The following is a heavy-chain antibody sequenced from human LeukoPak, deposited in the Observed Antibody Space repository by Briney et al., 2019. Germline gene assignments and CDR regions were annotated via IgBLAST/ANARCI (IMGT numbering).Heavy chain of an antibody. J-gene: IGHJ4*02. CDR2: IYSSGSGSA. CDR3: ARGRGSYFLYYFDY. V-gene: IGHV4-59*01. Sequence: SETLSLTCTVSGGSISSYYWSWIRQPPGKGLEWIGYIYSSGSGSANYNPSLKSRVTISLDTSKNQLFLKLNSVTAADTAVYYCARGRGSYFLYYFDYWGQGTLVTVSS. CDR1: GGSISSYY. D-gene: IGHD1-26*01.